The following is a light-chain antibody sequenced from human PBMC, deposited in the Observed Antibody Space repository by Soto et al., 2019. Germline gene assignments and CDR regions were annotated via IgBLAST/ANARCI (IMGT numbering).Light chain of an antibody. CDR2: EVS. CDR1: SSDVGNYHF. J-gene: IGLJ1*01. Sequence: QSALTQPASVSGSPGQPISISCTGTSSDVGNYHFVSWYQQHPGKAPKLMIYEVSKRPSGVSNRFSGSKSGNTASLTISGFQAEDEADYSFYSHAGSSTFKVFETGTKVTVL. CDR3: YSHAGSSTFKV. V-gene: IGLV2-23*02.